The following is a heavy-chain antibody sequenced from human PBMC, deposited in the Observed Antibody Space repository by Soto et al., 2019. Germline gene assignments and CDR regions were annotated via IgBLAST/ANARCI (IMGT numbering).Heavy chain of an antibody. V-gene: IGHV4-30-2*01. CDR1: GVSISSGGYS. J-gene: IGHJ4*02. D-gene: IGHD1-20*01. Sequence: SETLSLTCAVSGVSISSGGYSWSWIRQPPGKGLEWIGYIYHSGSTYYNPSLKSRVTISVDRSKNQFSLTLSSVTAADTAGYYCARACITGRLYYFDYWGQGTLVTVSS. CDR3: ARACITGRLYYFDY. CDR2: IYHSGST.